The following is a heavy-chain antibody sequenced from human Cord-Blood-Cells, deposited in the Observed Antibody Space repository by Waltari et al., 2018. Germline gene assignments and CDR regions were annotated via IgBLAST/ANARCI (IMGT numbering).Heavy chain of an antibody. CDR1: GGSISSSSYY. D-gene: IGHD2-2*01. CDR2: IYYSGST. V-gene: IGHV4-39*01. CDR3: ARRCSSTSCYFRVDY. J-gene: IGHJ4*02. Sequence: QLQLQESGPGLVKPSETLSLTCPVSGGSISSSSYYWGWIRQPPGKGLEWIGSIYYSGSTSDKPSLKTRVTISVDTSKIQFALKLSSVTAADTAVYYCARRCSSTSCYFRVDYWGQGTLVTVSS.